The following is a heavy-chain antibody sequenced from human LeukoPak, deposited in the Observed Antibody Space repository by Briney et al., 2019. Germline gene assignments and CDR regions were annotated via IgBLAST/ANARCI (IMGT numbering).Heavy chain of an antibody. Sequence: GGSLRLSCAASGFTFSTYAMTWVRQAPGKGLEWVSGSADNTYYADSVKGRFTISRDNSKNTLYLQMKSLRVEDTAVYYCAKVRNTTTWYLGDWGQGTLVTVSS. CDR3: AKVRNTTTWYLGD. CDR2: SADNT. J-gene: IGHJ4*02. D-gene: IGHD6-13*01. V-gene: IGHV3-23*01. CDR1: GFTFSTYA.